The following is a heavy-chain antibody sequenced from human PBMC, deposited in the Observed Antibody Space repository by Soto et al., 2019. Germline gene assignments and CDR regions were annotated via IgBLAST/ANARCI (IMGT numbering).Heavy chain of an antibody. Sequence: QVQLVESGGGVVQPGRSLRLSCAASGFTFSSYGMHWVRQAPGKGLEWVAVIWYDGSNKYYADSVKGRFTISRDNSKNTLYLQMNSLGAEDTAVYYCARDKGAYYGDYGYYYYGMDVWGQGTTVTVSS. V-gene: IGHV3-33*01. CDR1: GFTFSSYG. CDR3: ARDKGAYYGDYGYYYYGMDV. CDR2: IWYDGSNK. D-gene: IGHD4-17*01. J-gene: IGHJ6*02.